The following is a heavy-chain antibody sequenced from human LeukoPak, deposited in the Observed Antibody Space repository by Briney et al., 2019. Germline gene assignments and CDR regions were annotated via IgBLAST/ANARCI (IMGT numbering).Heavy chain of an antibody. V-gene: IGHV1-18*01. Sequence: APVKVSCKASGYTFTSYGISWVRQAPGQGLEWMGWISAYNGNTNYAQKLQGRVTMTTDTSTSTAYMELRSLRSDDTAVYYCARDAHYYDSSGYSDYWGQGTLVTVSS. D-gene: IGHD3-22*01. CDR1: GYTFTSYG. CDR3: ARDAHYYDSSGYSDY. CDR2: ISAYNGNT. J-gene: IGHJ4*02.